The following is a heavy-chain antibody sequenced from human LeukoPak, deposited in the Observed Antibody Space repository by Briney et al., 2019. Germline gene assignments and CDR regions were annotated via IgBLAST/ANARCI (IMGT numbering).Heavy chain of an antibody. J-gene: IGHJ3*02. CDR2: IIPIFGIA. Sequence: SVKVSCKASGGTFSSYAISWVRQAPGQGLEWMGRIIPIFGIANYAQKFQGRVTITADKSTSTAYMELSSLRSEDTAVYYCARDPSGSYTYLVAFDIWGQGTMVTVSS. V-gene: IGHV1-69*04. CDR1: GGTFSSYA. CDR3: ARDPSGSYTYLVAFDI. D-gene: IGHD1-26*01.